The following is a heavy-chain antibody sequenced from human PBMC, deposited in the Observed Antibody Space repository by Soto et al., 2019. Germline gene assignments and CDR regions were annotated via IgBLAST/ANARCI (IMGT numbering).Heavy chain of an antibody. CDR1: GYTFKSYD. Sequence: QVQLVESGAEVKEPGASVTVSCKASGYTFKSYDVMWVRKAPGQGLEWMGWISGHNGNADYAENFPGRVIMTTDTSTATASMDLRGLTSDDTAVYYCARKGYIGNFAMDVWGQGTTVTVSS. CDR3: ARKGYIGNFAMDV. V-gene: IGHV1-18*04. CDR2: ISGHNGNA. J-gene: IGHJ6*02. D-gene: IGHD5-12*01.